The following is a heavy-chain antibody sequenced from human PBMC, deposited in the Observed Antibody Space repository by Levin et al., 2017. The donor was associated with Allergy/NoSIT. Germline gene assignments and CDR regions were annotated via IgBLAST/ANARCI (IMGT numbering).Heavy chain of an antibody. J-gene: IGHJ4*02. CDR2: ISAYNGNT. V-gene: IGHV1-18*01. D-gene: IGHD1-26*01. CDR1: GYTFTSYG. Sequence: ASVKVSCKASGYTFTSYGISWVRQAPGQGLEWMGWISAYNGNTNYAQKLQGRVTMTTDTSTSTAYMELRSLRSDDTAVYYCARGPIRWELDELTTFDYWGQGTLVTVSS. CDR3: ARGPIRWELDELTTFDY.